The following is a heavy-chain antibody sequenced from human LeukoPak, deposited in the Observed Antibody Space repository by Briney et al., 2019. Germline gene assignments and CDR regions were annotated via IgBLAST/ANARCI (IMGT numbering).Heavy chain of an antibody. D-gene: IGHD6-13*01. J-gene: IGHJ4*02. V-gene: IGHV3-66*04. CDR1: GFTVSSNY. CDR3: ARHARYSSSWYYFDY. Sequence: GGSLRLSCAASGFTVSSNYMSWVRQAPGKGLEWVSVIYSGGSTYYADSVKGRFTISRDNSKNTLYLQMNNLRAEDTAVYYCARHARYSSSWYYFDYWGQGTLVTVSS. CDR2: IYSGGST.